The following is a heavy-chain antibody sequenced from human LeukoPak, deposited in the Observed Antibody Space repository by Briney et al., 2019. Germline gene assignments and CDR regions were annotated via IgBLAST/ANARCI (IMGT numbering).Heavy chain of an antibody. Sequence: SETLSLTCTVSGGSISSGDYYWSWIRQPPGKGLEWIGYIYYSGSTYYNPSLKSRVTISVDTSKNQFSLKLSSVTAADTAVYYCARAPIVATFFDYWGKGTLVTVSP. V-gene: IGHV4-30-4*01. D-gene: IGHD5-12*01. CDR2: IYYSGST. J-gene: IGHJ4*02. CDR1: GGSISSGDYY. CDR3: ARAPIVATFFDY.